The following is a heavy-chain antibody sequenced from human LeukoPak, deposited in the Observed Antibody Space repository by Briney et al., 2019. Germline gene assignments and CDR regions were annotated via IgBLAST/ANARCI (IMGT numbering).Heavy chain of an antibody. CDR1: GFTFSDYY. Sequence: PGGSLRLSCAASGFTFSDYYMTWIRQAPGKELEWLSYITSSGSTVYYADSVKGRFTVSRDNTKNSLSLQMTSLSAEDTAVYYCARVLSSGYSPFDYWGQGILVSVSS. V-gene: IGHV3-11*01. CDR2: ITSSGSTV. J-gene: IGHJ4*02. D-gene: IGHD3-22*01. CDR3: ARVLSSGYSPFDY.